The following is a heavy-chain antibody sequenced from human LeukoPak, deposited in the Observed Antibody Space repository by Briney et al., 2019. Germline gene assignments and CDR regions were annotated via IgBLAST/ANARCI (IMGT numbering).Heavy chain of an antibody. CDR3: ARDRGSDDYYYYYGMDV. Sequence: GASVKVSCKASGYTFTSYGISWVRQAPGQGLEWMGWISAYNGNTNYAQKLQGRVTMTTDASTSTAYMELRSLRSDDTAVYYCARDRGSDDYYYYYGMDVWGQGTTVTVSS. CDR2: ISAYNGNT. V-gene: IGHV1-18*01. D-gene: IGHD3-10*01. CDR1: GYTFTSYG. J-gene: IGHJ6*02.